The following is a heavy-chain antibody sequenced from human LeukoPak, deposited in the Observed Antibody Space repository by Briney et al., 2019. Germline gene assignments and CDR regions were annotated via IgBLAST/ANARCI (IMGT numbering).Heavy chain of an antibody. CDR2: INHSGST. Sequence: MSSDTLSLTCAVYGGSLSSYYWSWIRQPRGKGLEWIGEINHSGSTNYNPSLRSRVTISVDTSKNQFSLKLSSVTAADTAVYYCARGNLYYYDSSGYYFKFDYWGQGTLVTVSS. CDR3: ARGNLYYYDSSGYYFKFDY. V-gene: IGHV4-34*01. D-gene: IGHD3-22*01. CDR1: GGSLSSYY. J-gene: IGHJ4*02.